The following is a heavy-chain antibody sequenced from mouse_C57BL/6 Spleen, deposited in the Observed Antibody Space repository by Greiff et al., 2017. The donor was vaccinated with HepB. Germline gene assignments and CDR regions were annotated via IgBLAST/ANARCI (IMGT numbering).Heavy chain of an antibody. CDR2: ISYDGSN. CDR1: GYSITSGYY. J-gene: IGHJ4*01. V-gene: IGHV3-6*01. CDR3: ARDLDYDYLRAYAMDY. D-gene: IGHD2-4*01. Sequence: EVQLQESGPGLVKPSQSLSLTCSVTGYSITSGYYWNWIRQFPGNKLEWMGYISYDGSNNYNPSLKNRISITRDTSKNQFFLKLNSVTTEDTATYYCARDLDYDYLRAYAMDYWGQGTSVTVSS.